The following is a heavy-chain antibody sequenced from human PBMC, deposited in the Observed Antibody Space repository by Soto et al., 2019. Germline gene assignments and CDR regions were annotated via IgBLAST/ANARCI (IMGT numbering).Heavy chain of an antibody. D-gene: IGHD3-22*01. V-gene: IGHV4-59*01. CDR1: GGSISSYY. CDR2: IYYGGST. Sequence: SETLSLTCTVSGGSISSYYWSWIRQPPGKGLEWIGYIYYGGSTNYNPSLKSRVTISVDTSKNQFSLKLSSVTAADTAVYYCARVGYYDSSGYYPNWFDPWGQGTLVTVSS. CDR3: ARVGYYDSSGYYPNWFDP. J-gene: IGHJ5*02.